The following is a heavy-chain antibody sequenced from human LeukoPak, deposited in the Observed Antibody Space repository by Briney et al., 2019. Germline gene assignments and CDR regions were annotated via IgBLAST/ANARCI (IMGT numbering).Heavy chain of an antibody. CDR2: IYYSGST. CDR3: ARGHRDPSSDGSGYFDL. CDR1: GGSISSGGYY. Sequence: SETLSLTCTVSGGSISSGGYYWSWIRQHPGKGLEWIGYIYYSGSTYYNPSLKSRVTISVDTSKNQFSLKLSSVTAADTAVYYCARGHRDPSSDGSGYFDLWGQGTLVTVSS. V-gene: IGHV4-31*03. J-gene: IGHJ4*02. D-gene: IGHD3-10*01.